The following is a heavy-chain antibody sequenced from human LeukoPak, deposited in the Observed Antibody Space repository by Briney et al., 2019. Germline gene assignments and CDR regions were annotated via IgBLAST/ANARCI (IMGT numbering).Heavy chain of an antibody. CDR2: ISSNGGST. CDR3: VKVGWIQLWLADY. V-gene: IGHV3-64D*09. Sequence: GGSLRLSCSASGFTFSSYAMHWVRQAPGKGLEYVSAISSNGGSTYYADSVKGRFTISRDNSKNTLYLQMSSLRAEDTAVYYCVKVGWIQLWLADYWGQRTLVTVSS. CDR1: GFTFSSYA. D-gene: IGHD5-18*01. J-gene: IGHJ4*02.